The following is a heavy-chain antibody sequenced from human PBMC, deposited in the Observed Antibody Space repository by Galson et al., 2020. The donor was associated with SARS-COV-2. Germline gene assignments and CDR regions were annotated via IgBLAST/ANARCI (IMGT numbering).Heavy chain of an antibody. CDR2: ISYDGATQ. Sequence: QLGESLKISCAASGFTFSDSAIHWVRQAPGKGLEWVAIISYDGATQYNSGSVKGRFTISRDKSKNTLFLQMNSLRPDDTAVYYCARETDDPTSSWYDCWGQGTLVTVSA. CDR1: GFTFSDSA. D-gene: IGHD2-2*01. V-gene: IGHV3-30*04. J-gene: IGHJ5*01. CDR3: ARETDDPTSSWYDC.